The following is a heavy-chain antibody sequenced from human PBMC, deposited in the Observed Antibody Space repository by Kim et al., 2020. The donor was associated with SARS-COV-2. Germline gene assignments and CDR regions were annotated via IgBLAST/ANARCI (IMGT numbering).Heavy chain of an antibody. CDR2: INHSGST. CDR1: GGSFSGYY. V-gene: IGHV4-34*01. J-gene: IGHJ4*02. D-gene: IGHD2-8*01. Sequence: SETLSLTCAVYGGSFSGYYWSWIRQPPGKGLEWIGEINHSGSTNYNPSLKSRVTISVDTSKNQFSLKLSSVTAADTAVYYCARGVLRLVYDYWGQGTLVTVSS. CDR3: ARGVLRLVYDY.